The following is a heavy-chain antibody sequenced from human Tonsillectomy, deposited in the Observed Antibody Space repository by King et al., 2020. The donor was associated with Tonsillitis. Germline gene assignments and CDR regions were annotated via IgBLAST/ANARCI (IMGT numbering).Heavy chain of an antibody. D-gene: IGHD3-22*01. Sequence: VQLVESGGGVVQPGRSLRLSCAASGFTFSSYGMHWVRQAPGKGLEWVAVISSDGSNKYYADSVKGRFTISRDNSKNTLYLQMNSLRAEDTAVYYCAKENYYDSSGYSFFGEYGLDVWGQGTTVTVSS. CDR2: ISSDGSNK. CDR3: AKENYYDSSGYSFFGEYGLDV. CDR1: GFTFSSYG. V-gene: IGHV3-30*18. J-gene: IGHJ6*02.